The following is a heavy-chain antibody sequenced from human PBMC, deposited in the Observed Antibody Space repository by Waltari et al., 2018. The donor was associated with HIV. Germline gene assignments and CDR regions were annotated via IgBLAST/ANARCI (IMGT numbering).Heavy chain of an antibody. CDR3: ARSDWNLAGDY. J-gene: IGHJ4*02. D-gene: IGHD1-7*01. CDR2: INPNSGGT. Sequence: QVQLVQSGAEVKKPRASLKVSCKASGSAFTGYSLHWVRQAPEQGLEWMGRINPNSGGTNYAQKFEGRVIMTRDTSISTAYMELSRLRSDDTAVYYCARSDWNLAGDYWGQGTLVTVSS. V-gene: IGHV1-2*06. CDR1: GSAFTGYS.